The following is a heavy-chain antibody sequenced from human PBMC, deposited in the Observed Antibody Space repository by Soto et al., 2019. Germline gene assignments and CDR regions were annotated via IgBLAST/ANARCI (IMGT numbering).Heavy chain of an antibody. V-gene: IGHV6-1*01. CDR1: GDSVSSNSAA. D-gene: IGHD2-2*01. Sequence: PSQTLSLTCAISGDSVSSNSAAWNWIRQSPSRGLEWLGRTYYRSKWYNDYAVSVKSRITINPDTSKNQFSLQLNSVTPEDTAVYYCARDLSDIVVVPAALNWFDPWGQGTLVTVSS. J-gene: IGHJ5*02. CDR2: TYYRSKWYN. CDR3: ARDLSDIVVVPAALNWFDP.